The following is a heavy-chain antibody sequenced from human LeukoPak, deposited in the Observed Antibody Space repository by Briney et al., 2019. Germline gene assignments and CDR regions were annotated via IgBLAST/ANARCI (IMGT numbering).Heavy chain of an antibody. Sequence: PGGSLTLSCTVSGFNFRSSWMSWVRQAPGKGLEWVGSINQDGREKYYVDSMKGRFTISRTNAENSLYLQMNSLRAGDTAVYYCASPDRGFFDYWGQGTLVTVSS. V-gene: IGHV3-7*03. CDR2: INQDGREK. CDR3: ASPDRGFFDY. J-gene: IGHJ4*02. CDR1: GFNFRSSW. D-gene: IGHD3-10*01.